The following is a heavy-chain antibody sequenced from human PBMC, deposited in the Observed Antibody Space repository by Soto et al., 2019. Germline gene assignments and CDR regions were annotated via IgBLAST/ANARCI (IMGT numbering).Heavy chain of an antibody. D-gene: IGHD1-26*01. V-gene: IGHV3-48*02. Sequence: PGGSLRLSCAASGFTFSSYSMNWVRQAPGTGLEWVSYISSTSSTIYYADSVKGRFTISRDNAENSLYLQMNSLRDEDTAVYYCERLRSGSYYLDAFDIWGQGTMVTVSS. CDR1: GFTFSSYS. CDR2: ISSTSSTI. J-gene: IGHJ3*02. CDR3: ERLRSGSYYLDAFDI.